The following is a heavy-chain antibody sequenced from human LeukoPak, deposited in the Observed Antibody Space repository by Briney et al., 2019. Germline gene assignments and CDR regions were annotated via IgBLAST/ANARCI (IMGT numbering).Heavy chain of an antibody. CDR1: GFTFSSYG. J-gene: IGHJ4*02. V-gene: IGHV3-30*18. D-gene: IGHD2-15*01. Sequence: GGSLRLSCAASGFTFSSYGMHWVRQAPGKGLEWVAVISYDGSNKYYADSVKGRFTISRDNSKNTLYLQMNSLRAEDTAVYYCAKAMTVVLSFDYWGQGTLVTVSS. CDR2: ISYDGSNK. CDR3: AKAMTVVLSFDY.